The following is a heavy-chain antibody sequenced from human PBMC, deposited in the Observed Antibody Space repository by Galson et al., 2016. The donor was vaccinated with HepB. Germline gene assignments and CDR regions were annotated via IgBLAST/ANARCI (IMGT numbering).Heavy chain of an antibody. V-gene: IGHV3-74*01. CDR1: GFTFSDYW. CDR2: INRDGSIT. J-gene: IGHJ4*02. Sequence: SLRLSCAASGFTFSDYWMNWVRQAPGKGLVWVSRINRDGSITNYADSVKGRCTISRDNAKNTLYLQMSSLRAEDTAVYHCARALGGDEDYWGQGTLVTVSS. D-gene: IGHD4-17*01. CDR3: ARALGGDEDY.